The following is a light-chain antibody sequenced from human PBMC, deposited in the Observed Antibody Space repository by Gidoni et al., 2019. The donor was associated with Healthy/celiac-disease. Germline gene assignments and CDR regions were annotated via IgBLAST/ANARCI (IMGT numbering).Light chain of an antibody. Sequence: QSVLTPPPSVSASPGQQVTISCSGSSSNIGNNYVSWYQQLPGTAPKLLIYDNNKRPSGIPDRFSGSKSGTSATLGITGLQTGDEADYYCGTWDSSLSAVVFGGGTKLTVL. V-gene: IGLV1-51*01. CDR3: GTWDSSLSAVV. CDR2: DNN. J-gene: IGLJ2*01. CDR1: SSNIGNNY.